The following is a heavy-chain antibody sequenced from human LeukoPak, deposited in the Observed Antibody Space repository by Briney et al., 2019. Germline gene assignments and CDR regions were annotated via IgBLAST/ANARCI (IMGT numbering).Heavy chain of an antibody. V-gene: IGHV3-66*01. CDR2: LYSGGST. J-gene: IGHJ6*02. CDR3: ARRDISNYPGRLHGMVV. CDR1: GFTVSANF. Sequence: PGGSLRLSCAASGFTVSANFMSWVRQAPGKGLEWVSILYSGGSTYYADSVKGRFTISRDNSKNTLYLQLSSLRAEDTAVYYCARRDISNYPGRLHGMVVWGQGTTVTASS. D-gene: IGHD3-22*01.